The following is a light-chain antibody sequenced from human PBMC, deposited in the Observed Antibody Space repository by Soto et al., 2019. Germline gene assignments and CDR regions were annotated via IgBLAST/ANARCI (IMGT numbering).Light chain of an antibody. CDR3: QQSYTTPYT. CDR2: TAS. V-gene: IGKV1-39*01. Sequence: DIQMTQSPSSLSASVGDRVTITCRASQSIYSYLSWYQQEPGKAPKLLIYTASSLQSGVPSRFIGSGSGTDFTLTISSLQPEDFATYYCQQSYTTPYTFGQGTKLEIK. CDR1: QSIYSY. J-gene: IGKJ2*01.